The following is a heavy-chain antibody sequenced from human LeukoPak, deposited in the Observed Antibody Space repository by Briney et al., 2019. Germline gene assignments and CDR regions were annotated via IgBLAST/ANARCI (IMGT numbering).Heavy chain of an antibody. J-gene: IGHJ4*02. D-gene: IGHD2-15*01. Sequence: AGGPLRLSCAVSGYTFSSYAMSWVRQAPGKGREWVSDFSGSGSSTYYADSVKGRFTISRDNSKNTLYLQMNSLRAEATAEYYCAKDQQRYCSGGSCLNSFDYWGQGTLVTVSS. CDR3: AKDQQRYCSGGSCLNSFDY. CDR2: FSGSGSST. CDR1: GYTFSSYA. V-gene: IGHV3-23*01.